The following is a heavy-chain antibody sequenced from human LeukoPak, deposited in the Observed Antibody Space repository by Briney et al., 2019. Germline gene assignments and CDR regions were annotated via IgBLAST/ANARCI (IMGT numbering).Heavy chain of an antibody. D-gene: IGHD3-22*01. CDR2: IKEDGSEK. V-gene: IGHV3-7*01. CDR1: GFDLSRNW. J-gene: IGHJ4*02. Sequence: PGGSLRLSCAAAGFDLSRNWMSWVRQAPGKGLEWVASIKEDGSEKYYVDSVKGRFTISRDNAKNSLFLQMNSLRAEDTAVYYCAREDYDSSGGDYWGQGNLVTVSS. CDR3: AREDYDSSGGDY.